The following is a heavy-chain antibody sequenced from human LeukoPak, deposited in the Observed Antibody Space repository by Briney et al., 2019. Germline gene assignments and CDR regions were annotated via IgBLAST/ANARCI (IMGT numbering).Heavy chain of an antibody. V-gene: IGHV4-34*01. Sequence: SETLSLTCAVYGGSFSGYYWSWIRQPPGKGLEWIGYIYYSGSTYYNPSLKSRVTISVDTSKNRFSLRLNSVTATDTAVYYCARVGLLRSFDYWGQGTLVTVSS. J-gene: IGHJ4*02. D-gene: IGHD1-26*01. CDR1: GGSFSGYY. CDR2: IYYSGST. CDR3: ARVGLLRSFDY.